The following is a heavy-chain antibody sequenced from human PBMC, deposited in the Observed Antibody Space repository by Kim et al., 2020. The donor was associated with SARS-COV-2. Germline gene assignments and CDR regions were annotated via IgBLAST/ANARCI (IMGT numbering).Heavy chain of an antibody. V-gene: IGHV4-59*13. CDR3: ARDTLNYGSGSYYNFHDAFDM. CDR1: GGSISSYY. CDR2: IYYSGST. D-gene: IGHD3-10*01. Sequence: SETLSLTCTVSGGSISSYYWSWIRQSPGKGLEWIGYIYYSGSTNYNPSLKSRVTISVDTSKNQFSLKLSSVTAVDTAVYYCARDTLNYGSGSYYNFHDAFDMWGQGTMVTVSS. J-gene: IGHJ3*02.